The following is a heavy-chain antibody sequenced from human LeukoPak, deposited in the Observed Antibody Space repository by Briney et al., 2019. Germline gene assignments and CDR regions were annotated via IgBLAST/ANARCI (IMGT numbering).Heavy chain of an antibody. V-gene: IGHV4-4*02. CDR3: ARYRRDGYNENVDY. CDR1: GGSISSNNW. CDR2: IYHSGST. J-gene: IGHJ4*02. Sequence: PSETLSLTCTVSGGSISSNNWWSWVRQPPGKGLEWIGEIYHSGSTNYNPSLKSRVTITVDKSKNQFSLKLSSVTAADTAVYYCARYRRDGYNENVDYWGQGTLVTVSS. D-gene: IGHD5-24*01.